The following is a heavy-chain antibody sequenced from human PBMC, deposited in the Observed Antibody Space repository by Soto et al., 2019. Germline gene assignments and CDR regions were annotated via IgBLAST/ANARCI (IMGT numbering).Heavy chain of an antibody. V-gene: IGHV3-53*04. CDR1: GIPVSSNY. CDR3: ARDGPYYYASRMDV. CDR2: LHSGGDT. D-gene: IGHD3-10*01. Sequence: EVQLVESGGGLVQPGGSLRLSCAASGIPVSSNYMTWVRQAPGKGLEWVSVLHSGGDTYYANSVKGRFTISRHDSTSTLFLKMNRLTAEDTAVYYCARDGPYYYASRMDVWGQGTTVTVSS. J-gene: IGHJ6*02.